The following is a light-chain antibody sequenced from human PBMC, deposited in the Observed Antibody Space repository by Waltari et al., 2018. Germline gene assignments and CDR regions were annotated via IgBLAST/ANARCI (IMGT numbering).Light chain of an antibody. J-gene: IGKJ4*01. Sequence: DIVMTQSPLSLPVTPGEPASISCRSSHSLLHSNGYTYLAWYLQKPGQSPQLLIYLGSHRTSGVPDRFSGSGSGTDFKLKISRVEAEDVGVYYCMQALEIPVTFGGGTKVEI. CDR3: MQALEIPVT. V-gene: IGKV2-28*01. CDR2: LGS. CDR1: HSLLHSNGYTY.